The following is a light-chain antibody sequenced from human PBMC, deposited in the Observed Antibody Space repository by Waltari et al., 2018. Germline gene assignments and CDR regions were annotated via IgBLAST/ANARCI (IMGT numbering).Light chain of an antibody. CDR2: KAS. J-gene: IGKJ3*01. CDR3: QQYESDSPFT. CDR1: QNINSW. Sequence: DIQMTQSPSTLSASVGDRVTITCRASQNINSWLAWYQQKPGKAPKLLIYKASSLESGVPSRFSGSGSGTEFTLTISSLQPDDLATYYCQQYESDSPFTFGPGTKVDIK. V-gene: IGKV1-5*03.